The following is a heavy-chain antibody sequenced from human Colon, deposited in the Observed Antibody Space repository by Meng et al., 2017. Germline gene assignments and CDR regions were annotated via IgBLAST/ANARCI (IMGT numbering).Heavy chain of an antibody. J-gene: IGHJ6*02. Sequence: GESLKISCAASGFTFSTYDMNCVRQAPGKGLEWVASISRNSGDIYYADSVKGRFTISRSNSKNSLYLEMISLRAEDTAVYYCARPDFYYNGMDVWGQGTTVTVSS. V-gene: IGHV3-21*01. CDR2: ISRNSGDI. CDR3: ARPDFYYNGMDV. CDR1: GFTFSTYD.